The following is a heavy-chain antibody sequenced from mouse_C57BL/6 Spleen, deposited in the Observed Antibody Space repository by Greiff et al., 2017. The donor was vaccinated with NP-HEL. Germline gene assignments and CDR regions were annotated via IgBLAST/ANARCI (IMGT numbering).Heavy chain of an antibody. V-gene: IGHV10-1*01. CDR3: VRSLYYDYDDYYFDY. J-gene: IGHJ2*01. Sequence: DVQLVESGGGLVQPKGSLKLSCAASGFSFNTYAMNWVRQAPGKGLEWVARIRSKSNNYATYYADSVKDRFTTSRDDSESMIYLQMHNFTTDDTAMYYGVRSLYYDYDDYYFDYWGQGTTLTVSS. CDR1: GFSFNTYA. D-gene: IGHD2-4*01. CDR2: IRSKSNNYAT.